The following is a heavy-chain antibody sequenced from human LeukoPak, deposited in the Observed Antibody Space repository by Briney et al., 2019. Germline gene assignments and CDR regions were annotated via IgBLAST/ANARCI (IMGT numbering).Heavy chain of an antibody. CDR1: GYTFTGYY. Sequence: ASVKVSCKASGYTFTGYYMHWVRQAPGKGLEWVSLISHSGANTFYADSVKGRFTVSRDNSKNMVYLQMNSLRAEDTAVYYCAKDIEASIWGQGTLVTVSS. V-gene: IGHV3-23*01. J-gene: IGHJ4*02. D-gene: IGHD2-15*01. CDR2: ISHSGANT. CDR3: AKDIEASI.